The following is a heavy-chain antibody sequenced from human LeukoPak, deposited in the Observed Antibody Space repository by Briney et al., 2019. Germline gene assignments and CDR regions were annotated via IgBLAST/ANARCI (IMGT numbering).Heavy chain of an antibody. D-gene: IGHD3-9*01. CDR2: ISPSAVST. CDR1: GYTFTSYY. J-gene: IGHJ6*03. CDR3: ARTELRYFDWLTYYYYYMDV. V-gene: IGHV1-46*01. Sequence: ASVKVSGKASGYTFTSYYMHWVRQAPGQGLEWMGIISPSAVSTSYAQKFQGRVTMTRDMSTSTVYMELSSLRSEDTAVYYCARTELRYFDWLTYYYYYMDVWGKGTTVTVSS.